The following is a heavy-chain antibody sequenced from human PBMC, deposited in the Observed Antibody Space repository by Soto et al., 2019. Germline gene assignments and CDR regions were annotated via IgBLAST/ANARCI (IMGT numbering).Heavy chain of an antibody. CDR3: ARVRDYGLPAEFDP. CDR2: ISSSSSYI. CDR1: GFTFSSYS. J-gene: IGHJ5*02. V-gene: IGHV3-21*01. D-gene: IGHD4-17*01. Sequence: GGSLRLSCAASGFTFSSYSMNWVRQAPGKGLEWVSSISSSSSYIYYADSVKGRFTISRDNAKNSLYLQMNSLRAEDTAVYYCARVRDYGLPAEFDPWGQGTLVTVSS.